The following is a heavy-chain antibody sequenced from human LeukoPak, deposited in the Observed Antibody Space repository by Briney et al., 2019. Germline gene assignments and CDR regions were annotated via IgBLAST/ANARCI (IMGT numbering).Heavy chain of an antibody. CDR2: IIPIFGIA. J-gene: IGHJ4*02. Sequence: GASVKGSCKASGGTFSSYAISWVRQAPGQGLEWMGRIIPIFGIANYAQKFQGRVTITADKSTSTAHMELSSLRSEDTAVYYCARSSPTVTTEDWGQGTLVTVSS. D-gene: IGHD4-17*01. V-gene: IGHV1-69*04. CDR1: GGTFSSYA. CDR3: ARSSPTVTTED.